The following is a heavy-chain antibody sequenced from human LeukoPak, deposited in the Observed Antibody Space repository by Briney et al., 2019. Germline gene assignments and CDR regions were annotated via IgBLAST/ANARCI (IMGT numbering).Heavy chain of an antibody. CDR2: IYYSGST. CDR3: ARHYGP. Sequence: SETLSLTCTVSGGSIGSYYWSWIRQPPGKGLEWIGSIYYSGSTYYNPSLKSRVTISVDTSKNQFSLKLSSVTAADTAVYYCARHYGPWGQGTLVTVSS. J-gene: IGHJ5*02. D-gene: IGHD3-16*01. CDR1: GGSIGSYY. V-gene: IGHV4-59*05.